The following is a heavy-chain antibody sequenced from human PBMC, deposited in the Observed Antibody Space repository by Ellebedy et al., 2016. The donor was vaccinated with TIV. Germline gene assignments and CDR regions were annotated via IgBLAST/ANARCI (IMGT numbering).Heavy chain of an antibody. CDR2: ISGSGGST. V-gene: IGHV3-23*01. Sequence: GESLKISXAASGFTFSSYAMSWVRQAPGKGLEWVSAISGSGGSTYYADSVKGRFTISRDNSKNTLYLQMNSLRAEDTAVYYCAKDLLRCFDYWGQGTLVTVSS. CDR3: AKDLLRCFDY. CDR1: GFTFSSYA. D-gene: IGHD4-17*01. J-gene: IGHJ4*02.